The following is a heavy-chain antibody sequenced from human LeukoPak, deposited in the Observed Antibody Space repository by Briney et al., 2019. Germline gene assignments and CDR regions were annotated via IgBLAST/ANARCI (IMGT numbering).Heavy chain of an antibody. CDR1: GFTFDDYA. Sequence: PGRSLRLSCAASGFTFDDYAMHWVRQAPGKGLEWVSGISWNSGSIGYADSVKGRFTISRDNAKNSLYPQMNSLRAEDMALYYCAKGNYDILTGPMDVWGKGTTVTVSS. CDR3: AKGNYDILTGPMDV. D-gene: IGHD3-9*01. J-gene: IGHJ6*03. CDR2: ISWNSGSI. V-gene: IGHV3-9*03.